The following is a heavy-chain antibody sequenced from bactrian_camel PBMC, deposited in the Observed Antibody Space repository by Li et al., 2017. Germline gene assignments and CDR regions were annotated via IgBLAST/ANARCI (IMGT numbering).Heavy chain of an antibody. CDR1: GYTQRSGC. D-gene: IGHD5*01. V-gene: IGHV3S55*01. J-gene: IGHJ4*01. CDR2: IQDDGMK. Sequence: QVQLVESGGGSVQAGGSLSLSCAARGYTQRSGCLAWFRQVPGKEREMVAQIQDDGMKHYGGTAKGRFTISLDAAKNTLYLQMNSLRPEDTAMYYCAASLGKTYCHAAFFLSRQRPNFGLMGQGTQVTVS.